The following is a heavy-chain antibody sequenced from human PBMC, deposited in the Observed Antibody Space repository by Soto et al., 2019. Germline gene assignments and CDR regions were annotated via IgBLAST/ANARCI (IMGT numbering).Heavy chain of an antibody. Sequence: SETLSLTCTVSGGSVSSGSYYWSWIRQPPGKGLEWIGYIYYSGSTNYNPSLKSRVTISVDTSKNQFSLKLSSVTAADTAVYYCASETLGGEGITGPRLTFQFDYWGQGTLVTVSS. CDR2: IYYSGST. CDR1: GGSVSSGSYY. J-gene: IGHJ4*02. V-gene: IGHV4-61*01. D-gene: IGHD1-20*01. CDR3: ASETLGGEGITGPRLTFQFDY.